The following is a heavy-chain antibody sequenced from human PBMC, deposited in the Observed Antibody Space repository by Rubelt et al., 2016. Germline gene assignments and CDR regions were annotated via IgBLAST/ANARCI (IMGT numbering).Heavy chain of an antibody. CDR1: GGSFSGYY. J-gene: IGHJ4*02. CDR3: ARRTYYYDGSGYYYMILDY. V-gene: IGHV4-34*01. D-gene: IGHD3-22*01. CDR2: INHSGST. Sequence: QVQLQQWGAGLLKPSETLSLTCAVYGGSFSGYYWSWIRQPPGKGLEWIGEINHSGSTNYNPSLKSRVTISVDTSKNQVSRKLSSVTSADTAVYYCARRTYYYDGSGYYYMILDYWGQGTLVTVSS.